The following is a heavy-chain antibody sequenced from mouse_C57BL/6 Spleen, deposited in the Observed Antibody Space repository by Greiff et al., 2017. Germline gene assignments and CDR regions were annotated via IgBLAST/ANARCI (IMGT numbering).Heavy chain of an antibody. CDR2: ISSGSSTI. CDR3: ARRYYDYDGGFDY. J-gene: IGHJ2*01. D-gene: IGHD2-4*01. V-gene: IGHV5-17*01. Sequence: EVQLVESGGGLVKPGGSLKLSCAASGFTFSDYGMHWVRQAPEKGLEWVAYISSGSSTIYYADTVKGRFTISRDNAKNTLFLQMTSLRSEDTAMYYCARRYYDYDGGFDYWGQGTTLTGSS. CDR1: GFTFSDYG.